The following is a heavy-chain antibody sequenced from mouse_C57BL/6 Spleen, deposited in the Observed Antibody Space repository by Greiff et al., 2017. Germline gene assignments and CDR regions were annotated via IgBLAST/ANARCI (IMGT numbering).Heavy chain of an antibody. Sequence: QVQLQQPGTELVKPGASVKLSCKASGYTFTSYWMHWVKQRPGQGLEWIGNINPSNGGTNYNEKFKSKATLTVDKSSSTAYMQLSSLTSEDSAVYYCARITTARSYWYFDVWGTGTTVTVSS. V-gene: IGHV1-53*01. CDR2: INPSNGGT. CDR3: ARITTARSYWYFDV. CDR1: GYTFTSYW. J-gene: IGHJ1*03. D-gene: IGHD1-2*01.